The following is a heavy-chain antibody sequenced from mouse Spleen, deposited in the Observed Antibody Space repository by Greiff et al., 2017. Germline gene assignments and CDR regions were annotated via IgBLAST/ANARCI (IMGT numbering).Heavy chain of an antibody. CDR1: RYTFPTSR. CDR2: IDPSDSYT. V-gene: IGHV1-59*01. D-gene: IGHD2-4*01. CDR3: ARAAMITTDGFYAMDY. J-gene: IGHJ4*01. Sequence: VQLPPPGAAPVRPAPSVPFSCPASRYTFPTSRMHWVKQRPGHGLEWIGVIDPSDSYTNYHQKFKGKATWTVDTSSSTAYMQLSSLTSEDSAVYYCARAAMITTDGFYAMDYWGQGTSVTVSS.